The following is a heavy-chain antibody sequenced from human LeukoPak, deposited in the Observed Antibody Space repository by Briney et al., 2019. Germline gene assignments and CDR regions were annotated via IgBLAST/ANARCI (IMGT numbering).Heavy chain of an antibody. Sequence: PGGSLRLSCAASGFIFSSYWMHWVRQAPGKGLVWVSRISSDETSTKYADSVKGRFTISRDNAKNTVYLQMNSLRAEDTAVYYCARDLGGPDYWGQGTLVTVSS. CDR3: ARDLGGPDY. J-gene: IGHJ4*02. D-gene: IGHD3-10*01. CDR1: GFIFSSYW. CDR2: ISSDETST. V-gene: IGHV3-74*03.